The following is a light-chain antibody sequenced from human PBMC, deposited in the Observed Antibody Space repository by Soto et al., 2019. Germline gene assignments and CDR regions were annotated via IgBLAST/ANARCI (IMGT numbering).Light chain of an antibody. CDR3: SSYTSSSIDYV. CDR2: EVS. V-gene: IGLV2-14*01. J-gene: IGLJ1*01. CDR1: SSDVGGYNY. Sequence: QSALTQPASVSVSPGQSITISCTGTSSDVGGYNYVSWYQQHPGKAPNLMIYEVSNRPSGVSNRFSGSKSGNTASLTISGLQAEDEADYYCSSYTSSSIDYVFGTGTKLTVL.